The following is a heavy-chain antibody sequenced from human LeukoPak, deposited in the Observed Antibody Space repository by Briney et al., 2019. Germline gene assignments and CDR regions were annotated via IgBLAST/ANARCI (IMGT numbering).Heavy chain of an antibody. D-gene: IGHD2-2*01. J-gene: IGHJ6*03. V-gene: IGHV4-34*01. CDR2: INHSGST. CDR3: ARRSVVPAARGYYYYMDV. CDR1: GFTFSSYS. Sequence: GSLRLSCAASGFTFSSYSMNWVRQAPGKGLEWIGEINHSGSTNYNPSLKSRVTISVDTSKNQFSLKLSSVTAADTAVYYCARRSVVPAARGYYYYMDVWGKGTTVTVSS.